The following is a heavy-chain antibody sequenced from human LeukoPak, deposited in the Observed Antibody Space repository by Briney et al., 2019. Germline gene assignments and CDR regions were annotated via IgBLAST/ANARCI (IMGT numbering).Heavy chain of an antibody. CDR3: ARHLSYSSSWHYDAFDI. V-gene: IGHV4-39*01. CDR1: GGSISSSSYY. D-gene: IGHD6-13*01. CDR2: IYYSGST. J-gene: IGHJ3*02. Sequence: SETLSLTCTVSGGSISSSSYYWGWIRQPPGKGLEWIGSIYYSGSTYYNPSLKSRVTISVDTSKNQFSLKLSSVTAAETAVYYCARHLSYSSSWHYDAFDIWGQGTMVTVSS.